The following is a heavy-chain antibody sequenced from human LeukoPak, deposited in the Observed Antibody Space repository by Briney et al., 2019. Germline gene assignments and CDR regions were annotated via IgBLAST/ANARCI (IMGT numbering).Heavy chain of an antibody. CDR1: GFTFSSYA. Sequence: GGSLRLSRAASGFTFSSYAMHWVRQAPGKGLEWVAVISYDGSNKYYADSVKGRFTISRDNSKNTLYLQMNSLRAEDTAVYYCARDGGVCSSTSCYPYPFDYWGQGTLVTVSS. CDR2: ISYDGSNK. CDR3: ARDGGVCSSTSCYPYPFDY. J-gene: IGHJ4*02. V-gene: IGHV3-30-3*01. D-gene: IGHD2-2*01.